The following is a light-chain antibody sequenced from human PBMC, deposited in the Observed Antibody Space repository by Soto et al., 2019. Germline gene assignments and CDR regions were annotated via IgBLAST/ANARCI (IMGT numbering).Light chain of an antibody. J-gene: IGKJ1*01. CDR2: DAS. CDR3: QQSYSTPWT. V-gene: IGKV1-5*01. CDR1: QRIGRW. Sequence: IQLTQSPSTLSASVGDRVTITCRASQRIGRWLAWYQQNPGRAPKVLISDASSLKSGVPSRFSGRGSGTDFTLTISSLQPEDFATYYCQQSYSTPWTFGQGTKVDIK.